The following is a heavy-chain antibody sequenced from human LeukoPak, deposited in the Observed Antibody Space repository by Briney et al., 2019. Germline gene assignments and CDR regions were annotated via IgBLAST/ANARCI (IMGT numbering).Heavy chain of an antibody. J-gene: IGHJ4*02. V-gene: IGHV3-15*01. Sequence: GGSLRLSCAASGFTFSSYAMSWGRQAPGKGLEWVGRIKSKTDGGTPDYAAPVKGRFTISRDDSKNTLYLQVNSLKTEDTAVYYCSTDPVSNLWVWGQGTLVTVSS. CDR3: STDPVSNLWV. CDR2: IKSKTDGGTP. CDR1: GFTFSSYA. D-gene: IGHD3-10*01.